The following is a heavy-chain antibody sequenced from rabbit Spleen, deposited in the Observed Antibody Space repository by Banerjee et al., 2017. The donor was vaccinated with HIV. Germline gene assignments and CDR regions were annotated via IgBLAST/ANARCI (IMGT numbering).Heavy chain of an antibody. CDR2: IDVNSRST. CDR1: GLDLSRRYW. J-gene: IGHJ4*01. D-gene: IGHD4-2*01. Sequence: QSLEESGGDLVKPGTSLTLTCTASGLDLSRRYWICWVRQAPGRGLEWIACIDVNSRSTHYASWAKGRFTISKISSTMVTLQMTSLTAADTATYFCARDSAGREDFSLWGPGTLVTVS. V-gene: IGHV1S40*01. CDR3: ARDSAGREDFSL.